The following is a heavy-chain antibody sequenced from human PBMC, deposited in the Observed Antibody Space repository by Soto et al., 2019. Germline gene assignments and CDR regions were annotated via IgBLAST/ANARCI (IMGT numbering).Heavy chain of an antibody. J-gene: IGHJ4*02. Sequence: SETLSLTCTVSGGSIYRSGYYWGWIRQPPGRGLEWIGNIDYNGVTYSNPSLKSRVTISRDTSKNQFSLKLTSVTAADTALYYCGKVLVGATGHTDSDSWGQGTLVTVSS. CDR3: GKVLVGATGHTDSDS. V-gene: IGHV4-39*01. CDR1: GGSIYRSGYY. CDR2: IDYNGVT. D-gene: IGHD2-15*01.